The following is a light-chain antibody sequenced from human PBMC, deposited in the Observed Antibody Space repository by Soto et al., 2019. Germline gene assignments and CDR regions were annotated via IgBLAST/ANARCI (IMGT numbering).Light chain of an antibody. CDR1: SSGVGGYEY. Sequence: QSALTQPRSVSGSPGQSVTISCTGTSSGVGGYEYVSWYQQHPGEAPKLMIYDVTKRPSGVPDRFSGSKSGNTASLTISGLQAGDEADYYCCSYAGTSTLGVLFGGGTKLTVL. CDR3: CSYAGTSTLGVL. V-gene: IGLV2-11*01. CDR2: DVT. J-gene: IGLJ2*01.